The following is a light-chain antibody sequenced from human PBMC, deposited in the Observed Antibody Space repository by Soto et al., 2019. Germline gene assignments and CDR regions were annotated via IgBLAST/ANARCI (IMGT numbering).Light chain of an antibody. CDR2: EVT. CDR1: SSDVGAYNY. V-gene: IGLV2-8*01. J-gene: IGLJ3*02. Sequence: QSALTQPPSASGSPGQSVTISCTGTSSDVGAYNYVSWYQQHAGKAPKLVINEVTKRPPGVPDRFSGSKSANTASLTVSGLQAEDEADYYCSSFASSNAWVFGGGTKLTVL. CDR3: SSFASSNAWV.